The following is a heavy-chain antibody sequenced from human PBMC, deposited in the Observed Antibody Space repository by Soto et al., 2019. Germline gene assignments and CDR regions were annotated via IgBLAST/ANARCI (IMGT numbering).Heavy chain of an antibody. CDR2: IRSKAYGGTT. CDR3: TRDTPSPVDIIDDYYSYGMDV. CDR1: GFTFGDYA. J-gene: IGHJ6*02. V-gene: IGHV3-49*03. D-gene: IGHD5-12*01. Sequence: GSMRLSCTASGFTFGDYAMSWFRQAPGKGLEWVGFIRSKAYGGTTEYAASVKGRFTISRDDSKSIAYLQMNSLKTEDTAVYYCTRDTPSPVDIIDDYYSYGMDVWGEGTPVTV.